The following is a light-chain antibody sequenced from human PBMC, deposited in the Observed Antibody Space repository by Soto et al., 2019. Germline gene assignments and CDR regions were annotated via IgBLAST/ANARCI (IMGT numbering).Light chain of an antibody. J-gene: IGKJ1*01. Sequence: DIQMTQSPSSLSASVGDRVTITCRASQSISSYLNWYQQKPGKAPKLLIYAASSLQSGVPSRFSGSGSGTDFTLTISSLQPEDFATYYCQQYDSFSVTFGQGPKVDIK. CDR2: AAS. CDR1: QSISSY. V-gene: IGKV1-39*01. CDR3: QQYDSFSVT.